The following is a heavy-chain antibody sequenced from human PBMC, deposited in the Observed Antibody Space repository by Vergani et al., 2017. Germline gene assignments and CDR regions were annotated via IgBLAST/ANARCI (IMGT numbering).Heavy chain of an antibody. D-gene: IGHD2-2*02. J-gene: IGHJ5*02. CDR1: GGTFSSYA. Sequence: QVQLVQSGAEVKKPGSSVKVSCKASGGTFSSYAISWVRQAPGQGLEWMGGIIPIFGTANYAQKFQGRVPITADESTSTAYMELSSLRSEDTAVYYCAREIPLGYCSSTSCYTGWFDPWGQGTLVTVSS. CDR2: IIPIFGTA. V-gene: IGHV1-69*01. CDR3: AREIPLGYCSSTSCYTGWFDP.